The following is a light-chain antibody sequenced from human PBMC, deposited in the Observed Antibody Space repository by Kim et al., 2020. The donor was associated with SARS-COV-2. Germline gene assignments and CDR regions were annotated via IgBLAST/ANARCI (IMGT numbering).Light chain of an antibody. CDR2: RNN. V-gene: IGLV1-47*01. CDR3: AAWDDSLSGVV. J-gene: IGLJ2*01. Sequence: GQRVTISCSGSSSNIGSNYVYWYQQLPGTAPKLLIYRNNQRPSGVPDRFSGSKSGTSASLAISGLRSEDEADYYCAAWDDSLSGVVFGEGTQLTVL. CDR1: SSNIGSNY.